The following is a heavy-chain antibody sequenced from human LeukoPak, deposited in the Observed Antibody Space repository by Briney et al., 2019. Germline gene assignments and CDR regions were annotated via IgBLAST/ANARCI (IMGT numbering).Heavy chain of an antibody. D-gene: IGHD4-17*01. Sequence: ASVKVSCKASGYTFTGYYMHWLRQAPGQGLEWMGWINPNSGGTNYAQKLQGRVTMTRDTSISAAYMELSRLRSDDTAVYYCARDLDYGDSGLLSDYWGQGTLVSVPS. CDR2: INPNSGGT. CDR1: GYTFTGYY. J-gene: IGHJ4*02. V-gene: IGHV1-2*02. CDR3: ARDLDYGDSGLLSDY.